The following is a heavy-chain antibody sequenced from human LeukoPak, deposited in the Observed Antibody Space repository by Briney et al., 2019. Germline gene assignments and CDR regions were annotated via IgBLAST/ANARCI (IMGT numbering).Heavy chain of an antibody. CDR2: IYHSGST. J-gene: IGHJ4*02. CDR1: GGSFSGYY. V-gene: IGHV4-34*01. CDR3: ARVRLRSIAVAGTGFDY. D-gene: IGHD6-19*01. Sequence: KPSETLSLTCAVYGGSFSGYYWSWIRQPPGKGLEWIGEIYHSGSTNYNPSLKSRVTISVDKSKNQFSLKLSSVTAADTAVYYCARVRLRSIAVAGTGFDYWGQGTLVTVSS.